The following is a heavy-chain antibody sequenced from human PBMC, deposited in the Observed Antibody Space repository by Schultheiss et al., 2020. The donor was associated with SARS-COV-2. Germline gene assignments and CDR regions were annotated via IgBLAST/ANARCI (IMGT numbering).Heavy chain of an antibody. Sequence: GESLKISCAASGFTFSSYDMHWVRQATGKGLEWVSAIGTAGDPYYADSVKGRFTISRDNSKNTLYLQMNSLRAEDTAVYYCAKDRGNGMDVWGQGTTVTVSS. CDR1: GFTFSSYD. V-gene: IGHV3-13*05. CDR2: IGTAGDP. J-gene: IGHJ6*02. CDR3: AKDRGNGMDV.